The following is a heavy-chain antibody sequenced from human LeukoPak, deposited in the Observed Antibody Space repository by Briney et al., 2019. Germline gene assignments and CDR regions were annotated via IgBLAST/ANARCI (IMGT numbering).Heavy chain of an antibody. D-gene: IGHD4-17*01. V-gene: IGHV4-34*01. CDR1: GGSFSGYY. CDR2: INHSGST. Sequence: AETLSLTCAVYGGSFSGYYWSWIRQPPGKGLEWIGEINHSGSTNYNPSLKSRVTISVDTSKNQFSLKLSSVTAADTAVYYCTRGGGYGDYAKAWGQGTLFTVSS. J-gene: IGHJ5*02. CDR3: TRGGGYGDYAKA.